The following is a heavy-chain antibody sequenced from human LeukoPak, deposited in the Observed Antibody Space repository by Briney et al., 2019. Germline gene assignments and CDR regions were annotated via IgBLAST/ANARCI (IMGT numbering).Heavy chain of an antibody. CDR3: ARVGRDCSSINCYWEDWFDP. CDR1: GYSFTSYG. D-gene: IGHD2-2*01. V-gene: IGHV1-18*01. Sequence: ASVKVSCKASGYSFTSYGITWVREAPGQGPEWMGWISGSTGNTHYAQNVQGRVTMTTDTATSTAYMELRSLGSDDTAVYYCARVGRDCSSINCYWEDWFDPWGQGTQVIVSS. J-gene: IGHJ5*02. CDR2: ISGSTGNT.